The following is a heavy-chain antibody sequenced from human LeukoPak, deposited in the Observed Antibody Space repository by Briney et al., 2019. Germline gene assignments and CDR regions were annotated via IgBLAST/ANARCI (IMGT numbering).Heavy chain of an antibody. Sequence: GGSLRLSCAASGFTFSSYAMSWVRQAPGKGLEWVSAISGSGGSTYYADSVKGRFTISRDNFKNTLYLQMNSLRAEDTAVYYCAKSRWRSCGYSGYDPTAYFDYWGQGTLVTVSS. CDR1: GFTFSSYA. J-gene: IGHJ4*02. CDR2: ISGSGGST. V-gene: IGHV3-23*01. D-gene: IGHD5-12*01. CDR3: AKSRWRSCGYSGYDPTAYFDY.